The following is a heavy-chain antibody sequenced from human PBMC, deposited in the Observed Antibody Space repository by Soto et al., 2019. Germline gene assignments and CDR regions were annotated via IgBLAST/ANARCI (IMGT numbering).Heavy chain of an antibody. Sequence: GGSLRLSCAASGFTFSSYALGWVRQAPGRGLECVSAISGSGVSTFYADSVKGRFTISRDTSKNTLYLQMNSLRAEDTALYYCAKDLRIWGRLVEYMDVRGEGPTVTLYS. V-gene: IGHV3-23*01. CDR1: GFTFSSYA. CDR2: ISGSGVST. CDR3: AKDLRIWGRLVEYMDV. D-gene: IGHD3-16*01. J-gene: IGHJ6*04.